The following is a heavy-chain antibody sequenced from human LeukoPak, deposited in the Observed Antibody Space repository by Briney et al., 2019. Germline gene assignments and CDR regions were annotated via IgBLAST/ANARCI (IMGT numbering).Heavy chain of an antibody. CDR1: GYTFTSYG. CDR3: ARDLLTVTNGGGDY. D-gene: IGHD4-11*01. V-gene: IGHV1-18*01. J-gene: IGHJ4*02. CDR2: ISAYNGNT. Sequence: ASVKVSCKASGYTFTSYGISWVRQAPGQGLEWMGWISAYNGNTNYAQKLQGRVTMTTDTSTSTAYMELRSQRSDDTAVYYCARDLLTVTNGGGDYWGQGTLVTVSS.